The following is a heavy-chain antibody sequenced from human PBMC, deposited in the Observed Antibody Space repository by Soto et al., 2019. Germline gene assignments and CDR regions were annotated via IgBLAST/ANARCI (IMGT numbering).Heavy chain of an antibody. CDR3: ARWVEVSLDYFDS. J-gene: IGHJ4*02. CDR1: GAYMRNDYYY. CDR2: MHHSGRT. D-gene: IGHD6-6*01. Sequence: PSEPLSLTCAVSGAYMRNDYYYWSWVRQKPGKDLEWIGHMHHSGRTHYNPSLKSRVAVSVDTSKNQFSLYLNSVTAADTAVYYCARWVEVSLDYFDSWGQG. V-gene: IGHV4-31*11.